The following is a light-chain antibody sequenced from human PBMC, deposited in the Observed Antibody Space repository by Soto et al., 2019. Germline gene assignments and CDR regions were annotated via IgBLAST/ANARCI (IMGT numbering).Light chain of an antibody. CDR2: DAS. V-gene: IGKV3-11*01. CDR1: HSVSNY. CDR3: LQRSNWPLT. Sequence: EIVLTQSPATRSLSPGERATLSCSASHSVSNYFAWYQQKPGQAPRLLIYDASNRATGGPGRFSGSGSGTDFALAISSLEPEDCGVYYCLQRSNWPLTFGGGSKVEIK. J-gene: IGKJ4*01.